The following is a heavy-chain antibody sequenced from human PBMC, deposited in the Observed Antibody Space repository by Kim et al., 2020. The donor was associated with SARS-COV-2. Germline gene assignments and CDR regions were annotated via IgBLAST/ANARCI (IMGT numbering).Heavy chain of an antibody. Sequence: ASVKVSCKASGYTFTSYAMHWVRQAPGQRLEWMGWINAGNGNTKYSQKFQGRVTITRDTSASTAYMELSSLRSEDTAVYYCARWGHYGSGSYWPDAFDIWGQGTMVTVSS. J-gene: IGHJ3*02. CDR1: GYTFTSYA. D-gene: IGHD3-10*01. V-gene: IGHV1-3*01. CDR2: INAGNGNT. CDR3: ARWGHYGSGSYWPDAFDI.